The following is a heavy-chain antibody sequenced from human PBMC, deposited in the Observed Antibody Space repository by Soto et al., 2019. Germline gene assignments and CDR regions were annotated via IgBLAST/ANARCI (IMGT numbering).Heavy chain of an antibody. J-gene: IGHJ4*02. CDR1: GFTFSSYS. D-gene: IGHD6-6*01. V-gene: IGHV3-23*01. CDR2: ISAAANT. Sequence: GGSLRLSCAASGFTFSSYSMNWVRQAPGKGLEWVSVISAAANTFYADSVKGRFTISRDNSKNTLSLQMNSLRAEDSAVYYCAKQVRDGTSSPYIFDFWGQGSLVTVSS. CDR3: AKQVRDGTSSPYIFDF.